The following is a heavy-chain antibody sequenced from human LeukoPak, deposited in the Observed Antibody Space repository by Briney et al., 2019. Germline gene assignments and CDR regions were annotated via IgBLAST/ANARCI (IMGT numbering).Heavy chain of an antibody. CDR1: GFIVSSNY. J-gene: IGHJ5*02. CDR3: ARESTPLRGAFDP. V-gene: IGHV3-53*04. Sequence: GGSLRLSCAASGFIVSSNYMGWVRQAPGKGLEWVSVIDSRDNTYHADSVKGRFTISRHTSKNTLYLQMNSLRAEDTAVYYCARESTPLRGAFDPWGPGTLVTVSS. D-gene: IGHD5-24*01. CDR2: IDSRDNT.